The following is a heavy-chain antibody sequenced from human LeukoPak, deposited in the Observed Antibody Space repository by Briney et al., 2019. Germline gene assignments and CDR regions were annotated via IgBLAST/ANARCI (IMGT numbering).Heavy chain of an antibody. D-gene: IGHD1-14*01. J-gene: IGHJ4*02. CDR3: ITDLG. Sequence: GGFLRLSCATSGFTFTSYWMHWVRQVAGKGLVWLARVDHGGSGTNYADSVKGRFTISRDNAKSTVYLQMNSLRVEDTAVYYCITDLGWGQGTLVTVSS. V-gene: IGHV3-74*01. CDR2: VDHGGSGT. CDR1: GFTFTSYW.